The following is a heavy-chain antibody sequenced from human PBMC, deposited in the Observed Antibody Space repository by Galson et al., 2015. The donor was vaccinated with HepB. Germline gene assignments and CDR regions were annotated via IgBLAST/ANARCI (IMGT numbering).Heavy chain of an antibody. CDR3: ATFPLPHYKMVVVPAAISLRDY. Sequence: SVKVSCKVPGYTLTELSMHWVRQAPGKGLEWVGGFDAEDGETIYAQKFQGRVTMTEDTSTDTAYMELSSLRSEDTAVYYCATFPLPHYKMVVVPAAISLRDYWGQGTLVTVSS. D-gene: IGHD2-2*01. J-gene: IGHJ4*02. CDR1: GYTLTELS. CDR2: FDAEDGET. V-gene: IGHV1-24*01.